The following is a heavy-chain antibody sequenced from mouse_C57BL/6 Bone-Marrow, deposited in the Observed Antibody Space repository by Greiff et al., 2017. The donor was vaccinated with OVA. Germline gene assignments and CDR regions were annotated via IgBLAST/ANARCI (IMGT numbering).Heavy chain of an antibody. CDR1: GFTFSDYG. CDR2: ISSGSSTI. D-gene: IGHD2-10*01. J-gene: IGHJ3*01. Sequence: DVMLVESGGGLVKPGGSLKLSCAASGFTFSDYGMHWVRQAPEQGLEWVAYISSGSSTIYYADKVKGRFTISRDNAKNTLFLQLTSLRSEDTAMYYCARHLLGFAYWGQGTLVTVSA. CDR3: ARHLLGFAY. V-gene: IGHV5-17*01.